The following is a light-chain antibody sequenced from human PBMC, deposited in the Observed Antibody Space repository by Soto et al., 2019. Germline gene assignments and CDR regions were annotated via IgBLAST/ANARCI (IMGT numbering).Light chain of an antibody. CDR2: AVS. V-gene: IGLV2-14*01. CDR3: SSYASSSTWV. Sequence: QSVLTQPASVSGSPGQSITISCTGTSSDVGGYNYVSWYQQHPGKAPKLMIYAVSNWPSGVSNRFSGSKSGNTASLTISGLQAEDEAAYYCSSYASSSTWVFGGGTKLTV. J-gene: IGLJ3*02. CDR1: SSDVGGYNY.